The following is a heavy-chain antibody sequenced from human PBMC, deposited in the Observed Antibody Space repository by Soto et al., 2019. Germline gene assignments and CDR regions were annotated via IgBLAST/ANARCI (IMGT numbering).Heavy chain of an antibody. Sequence: EVQLVQSGAEVKKPGESLKISCKGSGYDFTTYWIGWVRQMPGKGLEWMGIIYPGDSDTRYSPSFQGQVTISADKSINSAYLQWSSLKASDTAIYYCARRDPYSNSRSFAYWGQGTLVTVSS. CDR1: GYDFTTYW. D-gene: IGHD6-6*01. J-gene: IGHJ4*02. V-gene: IGHV5-51*01. CDR3: ARRDPYSNSRSFAY. CDR2: IYPGDSDT.